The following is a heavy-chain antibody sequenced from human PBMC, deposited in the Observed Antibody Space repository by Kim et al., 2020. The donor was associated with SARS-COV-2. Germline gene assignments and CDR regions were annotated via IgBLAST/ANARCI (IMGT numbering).Heavy chain of an antibody. CDR2: LSDSGTST. D-gene: IGHD1-26*01. V-gene: IGHV3-23*01. CDR3: ASQWELLFSFDY. Sequence: GGSLRLSCAASGFTFSSHAMSWVRQAPGKGLEWVAGLSDSGTSTYYADSVKGRFTVSRGNSNNTLYLQMSSLRADDTAIYYCASQWELLFSFDYWGQGT. J-gene: IGHJ4*02. CDR1: GFTFSSHA.